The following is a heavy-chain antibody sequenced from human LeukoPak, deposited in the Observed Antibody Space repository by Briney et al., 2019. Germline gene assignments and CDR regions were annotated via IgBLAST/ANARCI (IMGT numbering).Heavy chain of an antibody. CDR3: ARLSVTPVGFSYYYYMDV. CDR1: GFTFSDYY. Sequence: GGSLRLSCVVSGFTFSDYYMSWIRQAPGQGLEWVSYISSSSKTIYYADPVKGRFTISRDNAKNSLYLQLNNLRAEDTAVYYCARLSVTPVGFSYYYYMDVWGKGTTVTVSS. J-gene: IGHJ6*03. V-gene: IGHV3-11*01. CDR2: ISSSSKTI. D-gene: IGHD4-17*01.